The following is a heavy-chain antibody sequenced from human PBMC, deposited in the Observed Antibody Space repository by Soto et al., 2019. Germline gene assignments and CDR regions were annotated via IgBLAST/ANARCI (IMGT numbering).Heavy chain of an antibody. J-gene: IGHJ6*02. CDR1: GGTFSSYA. V-gene: IGHV1-69*06. CDR3: ARWVFSRSMAAVGPNYYYYGMDV. CDR2: IIPIFGTA. Sequence: SVKVSCKASGGTFSSYAISWVRQAPGQGLEWMGGIIPIFGTANYAQKFQGRVTITADKSTSTAYMELSSLRSEDTAVYYCARWVFSRSMAAVGPNYYYYGMDVWGQGTTVTVSS. D-gene: IGHD3-3*01.